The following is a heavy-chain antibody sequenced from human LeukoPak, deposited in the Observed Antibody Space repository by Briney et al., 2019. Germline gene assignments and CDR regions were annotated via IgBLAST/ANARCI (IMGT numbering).Heavy chain of an antibody. D-gene: IGHD3-10*01. J-gene: IGHJ4*02. CDR3: AKDFSTMVRGVISH. V-gene: IGHV3-23*01. Sequence: PGGSLRLSCAASGFTFSNYAMRWLRQPPGKGLEWVSGISGGGGSTYYADSVKGRFTISRDTSKNTLYLQMNSLRAEDTAIYYCAKDFSTMVRGVISHWGQGTLVTVSS. CDR1: GFTFSNYA. CDR2: ISGGGGST.